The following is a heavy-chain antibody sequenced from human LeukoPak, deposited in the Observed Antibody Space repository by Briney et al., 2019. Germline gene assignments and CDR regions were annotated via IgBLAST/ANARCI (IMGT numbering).Heavy chain of an antibody. Sequence: PGRSLRLSCAASGFTFSSYGMHWVRQAPGKGLEWVAVISYDGSNKYYADSVKGRFTISRDNSKNTLYLQMNSLRAEDTAVYYCAKDRVAVKGSYYFDYWGQGILVTVSS. CDR2: ISYDGSNK. J-gene: IGHJ4*02. D-gene: IGHD6-19*01. CDR3: AKDRVAVKGSYYFDY. V-gene: IGHV3-30*18. CDR1: GFTFSSYG.